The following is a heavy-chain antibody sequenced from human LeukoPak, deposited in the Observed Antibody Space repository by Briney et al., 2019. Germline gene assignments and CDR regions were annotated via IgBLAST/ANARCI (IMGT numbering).Heavy chain of an antibody. J-gene: IGHJ4*02. D-gene: IGHD5-24*01. V-gene: IGHV3-21*05. CDR3: ARDYKYAFDN. Sequence: GGSLRLSCAASGFTFSDYSMNWVRQAPGKGLEWISYIGIDSGDTNYADSVKGRFTISGDKAKNSLYLQMNSLRVEDTAVYYCARDYKYAFDNWGQGTLVTVSS. CDR2: IGIDSGDT. CDR1: GFTFSDYS.